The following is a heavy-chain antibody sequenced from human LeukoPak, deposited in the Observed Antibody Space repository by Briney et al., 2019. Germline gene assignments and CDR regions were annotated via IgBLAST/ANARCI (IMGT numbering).Heavy chain of an antibody. J-gene: IGHJ4*02. CDR1: GESFGGYS. CDR2: INHSGST. V-gene: IGHV4-34*01. CDR3: ARGAPGY. Sequence: ETSETLSLTCAVYGESFGGYSWTWIRQPPGKGLEWVGEINHSGSTNYNPSLKSRVTISVDTSKNQFSLKLRSVTAADSAVYYCARGAPGYWGQGTLVTVSS.